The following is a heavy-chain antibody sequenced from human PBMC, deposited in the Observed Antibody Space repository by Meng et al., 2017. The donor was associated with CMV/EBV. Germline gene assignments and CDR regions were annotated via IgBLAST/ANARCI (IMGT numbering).Heavy chain of an antibody. Sequence: GQLQPWGGGLFKPSEALSLTCAVYGGSFSGYYWSLIRQPPGKGLEWIGEINHSGSTNYNPSLKSRVTISVDTSKNQFSLKLSSVTAADTAVYYCARESMVRGEDWGQGTLVTVSS. CDR2: INHSGST. J-gene: IGHJ4*02. V-gene: IGHV4-34*01. CDR1: GGSFSGYY. CDR3: ARESMVRGED. D-gene: IGHD3-10*01.